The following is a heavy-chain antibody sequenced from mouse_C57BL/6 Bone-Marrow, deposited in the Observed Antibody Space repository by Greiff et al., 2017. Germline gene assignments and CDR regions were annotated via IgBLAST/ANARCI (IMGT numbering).Heavy chain of an antibody. CDR2: IDPSDSYT. J-gene: IGHJ2*01. D-gene: IGHD1-1*01. CDR1: GYTFTSYW. CDR3: ARWRATVVAGDYFDY. Sequence: VQLQQSGAELVMPGASVKLSCKASGYTFTSYWMHWVKQRPGQGLEWIGEIDPSDSYTNYNQKFKGKSTLTVDKSSSTAYMQLSSLTSEDSAVYYCARWRATVVAGDYFDYWGQGTTLTVSS. V-gene: IGHV1-69*01.